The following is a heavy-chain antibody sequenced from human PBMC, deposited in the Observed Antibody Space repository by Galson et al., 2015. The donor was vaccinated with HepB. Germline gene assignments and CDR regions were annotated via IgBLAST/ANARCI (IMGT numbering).Heavy chain of an antibody. D-gene: IGHD5-18*01. J-gene: IGHJ5*02. CDR1: GGSISSSSYY. V-gene: IGHV4-39*01. Sequence: SETLSLTCTVSGGSISSSSYYWGWIRQPPGKGLEWIGSIYYSGSTYYNPSLKSRVTISVDTSKNQFSLKLSSVTAADTAVYYCARHPGSEHSYGFVRWFDPWGQGTLVTVSS. CDR2: IYYSGST. CDR3: ARHPGSEHSYGFVRWFDP.